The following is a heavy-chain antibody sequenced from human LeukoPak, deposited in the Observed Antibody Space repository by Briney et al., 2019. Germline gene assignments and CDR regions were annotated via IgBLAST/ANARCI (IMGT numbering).Heavy chain of an antibody. CDR2: IIPIFGTA. J-gene: IGHJ4*02. V-gene: IGHV1-69*01. CDR3: AREHLTSRQLDY. CDR1: GGTLSSYA. D-gene: IGHD2-21*02. Sequence: SVKVSCKASGGTLSSYAISWVRQAPGQGLEWMGGIIPIFGTANYAQKFQGRVTITADESTSTAYMELSSLRSEDTAVYYCAREHLTSRQLDYWGQGTLVTVSS.